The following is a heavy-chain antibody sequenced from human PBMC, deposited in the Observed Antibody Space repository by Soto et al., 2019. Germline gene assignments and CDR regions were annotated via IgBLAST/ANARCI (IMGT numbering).Heavy chain of an antibody. CDR2: IDWDDDK. V-gene: IGHV2-70*11. D-gene: IGHD6-6*01. CDR1: GFSLSTSGMC. J-gene: IGHJ3*02. CDR3: ARVPYSSSGGAFDI. Sequence: SGPTLVNPTQTLTLTCTFSGFSLSTSGMCVSWIRQPPGKALEWLARIDWDDDKYYSTSLKTRLTISKDTSKNQVVLTMTNMDPVDTATYYCARVPYSSSGGAFDIWGQGTMVTVSS.